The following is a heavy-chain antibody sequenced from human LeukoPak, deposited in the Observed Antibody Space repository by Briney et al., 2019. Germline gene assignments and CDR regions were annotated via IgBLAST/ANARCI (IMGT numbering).Heavy chain of an antibody. Sequence: LGCSLRLSCAASGFTFSGFGMTWFRQAPGKELEWVARISQDGTEKHHVDCVMRRFTSSRDNAKTSLYLQMNGLRADDTAVYYCARDRARVFDNWGQGTLVTVSS. J-gene: IGHJ5*02. CDR1: GFTFSGFG. D-gene: IGHD3-10*01. CDR3: ARDRARVFDN. V-gene: IGHV3-7*05. CDR2: ISQDGTEK.